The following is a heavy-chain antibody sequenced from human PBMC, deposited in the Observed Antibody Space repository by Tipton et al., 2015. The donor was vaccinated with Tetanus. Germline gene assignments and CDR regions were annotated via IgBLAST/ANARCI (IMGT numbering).Heavy chain of an antibody. CDR1: GGSFSGYY. D-gene: IGHD1-1*01. CDR3: ARESWNRDAFDI. J-gene: IGHJ3*02. V-gene: IGHV4-34*01. CDR2: INHSGST. Sequence: TLSLTCAVSGGSFSGYYWSWIRQAPGKGLEWIGEINHSGSTNYNPSLKSRVTMSVDTSKNQFSLKLSSVTAADTAVYYCARESWNRDAFDIWGQGTMVTVSS.